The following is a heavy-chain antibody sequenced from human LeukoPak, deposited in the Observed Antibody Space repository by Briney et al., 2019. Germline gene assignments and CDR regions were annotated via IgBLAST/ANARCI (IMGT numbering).Heavy chain of an antibody. J-gene: IGHJ4*02. Sequence: SGGSLRLSCAASGFTFSSYSMNWVRQAPGKGLEWVSSISSSSSYIYYADSVKGRFTISRDNAKNSLYLQMNSLRVEDTAVYYCARDLGLSGYDLLDYWGQGTLVTVSS. CDR1: GFTFSSYS. CDR2: ISSSSSYI. V-gene: IGHV3-21*01. D-gene: IGHD5-12*01. CDR3: ARDLGLSGYDLLDY.